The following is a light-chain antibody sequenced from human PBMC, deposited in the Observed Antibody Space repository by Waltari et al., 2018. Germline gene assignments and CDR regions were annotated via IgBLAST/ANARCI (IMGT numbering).Light chain of an antibody. Sequence: AIQMTQSPSSLSPSVGDRITITCRASQDIRNDVGWYEQKPGEAPKPLIYAASIVQSGVPSNFSGSGSGTDFTLTISSMQPEDFATYYCLQDYKYPRTFGQGTKVEIK. CDR1: QDIRND. V-gene: IGKV1-6*01. CDR2: AAS. J-gene: IGKJ1*01. CDR3: LQDYKYPRT.